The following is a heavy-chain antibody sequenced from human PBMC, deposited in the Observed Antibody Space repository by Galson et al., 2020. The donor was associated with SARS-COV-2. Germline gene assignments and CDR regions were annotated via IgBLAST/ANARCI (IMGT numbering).Heavy chain of an antibody. CDR2: IYAGGTT. CDR3: TRSHIGAEYFRH. V-gene: IGHV3-53*01. J-gene: IGHJ1*01. CDR1: DFTVSSDY. Sequence: GESLKISCAASDFTVSSDYVSWVRQAAGKGLEWVSVIYAGGTTYYADSVKGRFTISRDNSKSTLYLQMSSLRAEDTAVYYCTRSHIGAEYFRHWGQGTLVTVSS.